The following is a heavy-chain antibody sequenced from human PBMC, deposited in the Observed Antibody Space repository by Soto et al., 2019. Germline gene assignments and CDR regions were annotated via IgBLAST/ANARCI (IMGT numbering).Heavy chain of an antibody. V-gene: IGHV3-48*04. CDR1: GFTFSSYS. D-gene: IGHD5-18*01. CDR3: AGEDVDTAMVTTDY. J-gene: IGHJ4*02. Sequence: PGGSLRLSCAASGFTFSSYSMNWVRQAPGKGLEWVSYISSSSSTIYYADSVKGRFTISRDNAKNTLYLQMNSLRAEDTAVYYCAGEDVDTAMVTTDYWGQGTLVTVSS. CDR2: ISSSSSTI.